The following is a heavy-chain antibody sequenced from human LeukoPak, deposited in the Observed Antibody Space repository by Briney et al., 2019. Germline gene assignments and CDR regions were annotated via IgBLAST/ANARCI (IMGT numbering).Heavy chain of an antibody. CDR1: GGSISSYY. CDR3: ARDGYSSGWYLKTPDYYYGMDV. Sequence: SETLSLTCTVSGGSISSYYWSWIRQPPGKGLGWIGYIYYSGSTNYNPSLKSRVTISVDTSKNQFSLKLSSVTAADTAVYYCARDGYSSGWYLKTPDYYYGMDVWGQGTTVTVSS. J-gene: IGHJ6*02. CDR2: IYYSGST. D-gene: IGHD6-19*01. V-gene: IGHV4-59*12.